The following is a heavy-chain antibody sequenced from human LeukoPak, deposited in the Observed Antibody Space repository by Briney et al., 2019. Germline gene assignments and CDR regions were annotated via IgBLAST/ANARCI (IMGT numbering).Heavy chain of an antibody. Sequence: GGSLRPSCAASGFTFSNAWMSWVRQAPGKGLEWVSSMSGIGGFGHYADSVKGRFTISRDNAKSSLYLQMNSLRAEDTAVYYCASSDYVWGKPYYFDYWGQGTLVTVSS. D-gene: IGHD3-16*01. CDR3: ASSDYVWGKPYYFDY. V-gene: IGHV3-21*01. CDR2: MSGIGGFG. J-gene: IGHJ4*02. CDR1: GFTFSNAW.